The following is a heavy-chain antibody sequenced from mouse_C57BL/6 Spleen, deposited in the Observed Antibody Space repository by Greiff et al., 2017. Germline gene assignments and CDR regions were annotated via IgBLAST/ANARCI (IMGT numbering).Heavy chain of an antibody. CDR1: GYTFTDYY. J-gene: IGHJ2*01. CDR2: LYPNNGGN. CDR3: ARLHYGSSYRYYFDD. D-gene: IGHD1-1*01. V-gene: IGHV1-34*01. Sequence: VQLQHSGPELVKPGASVKMSCKASGYTFTDYYMHWVKQSPGKSLEWIGYLYPNNGGNGYNQKFKGKATLTVDKSSSTADIELRSLTSEDSAFYDCARLHYGSSYRYYFDDWGQGTTLTVSS.